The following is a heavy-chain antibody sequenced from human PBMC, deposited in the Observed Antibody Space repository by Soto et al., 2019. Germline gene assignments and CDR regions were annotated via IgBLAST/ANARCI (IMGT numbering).Heavy chain of an antibody. D-gene: IGHD3-3*01. CDR1: GFTFSSYA. CDR3: AKDSYYDFWSGPTRFDY. J-gene: IGHJ4*02. Sequence: PGGSLRLSCAASGFTFSSYAMHWVRQAPGKGLEWVAVISYDGSNKYYADSVKGRFTISRDNSKNTLYLQMNSLRAEDTAVYYCAKDSYYDFWSGPTRFDYWGQGTLVTVSS. V-gene: IGHV3-30-3*01. CDR2: ISYDGSNK.